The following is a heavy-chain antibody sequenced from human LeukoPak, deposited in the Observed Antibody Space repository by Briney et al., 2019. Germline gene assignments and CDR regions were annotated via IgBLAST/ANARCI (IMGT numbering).Heavy chain of an antibody. J-gene: IGHJ4*02. CDR1: GFTFSGSA. V-gene: IGHV3-73*01. CDR2: IRSKANSYAT. Sequence: PGGSLRLSCAASGFTFSGSAMHWVRQASGKGLEWVGRIRSKANSYATAYAASVKGRFTISRDDSKNTAYLQMNSLKTEDTAVYYCTRREYYYDSSGYYYGADYWGQGTLVTVSS. CDR3: TRREYYYDSSGYYYGADY. D-gene: IGHD3-22*01.